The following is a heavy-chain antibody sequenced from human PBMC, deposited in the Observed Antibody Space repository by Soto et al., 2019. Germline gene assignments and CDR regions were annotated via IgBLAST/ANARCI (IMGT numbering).Heavy chain of an antibody. V-gene: IGHV4-30-2*01. CDR3: ARDRREVGGYYYGMDV. CDR1: GGSISSGGYS. CDR2: IYHSGST. Sequence: PSETLSLTCAVSGGSISSGGYSWSWIRQPPGKGLEWIGYIYHSGSTYYNPSLKSRVTISVDRSKNQISLKLSSVTAADTAVYYCARDRREVGGYYYGMDVWGQGTTVTVS. J-gene: IGHJ6*02.